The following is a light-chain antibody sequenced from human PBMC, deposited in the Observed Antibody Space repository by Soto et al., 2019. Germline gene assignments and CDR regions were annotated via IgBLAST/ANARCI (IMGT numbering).Light chain of an antibody. CDR1: SRDVGGYNY. CDR3: SSYTSSTSLDV. Sequence: QSVLTQPASVSGSPGQSITISCTGTSRDVGGYNYVSWYQQHPGKAPKLRMYEVSNRPSGVSIRFSGSKSGNTASLTISGLQAEDEADYYCSSYTSSTSLDVFGTGTTVTVL. CDR2: EVS. V-gene: IGLV2-14*01. J-gene: IGLJ1*01.